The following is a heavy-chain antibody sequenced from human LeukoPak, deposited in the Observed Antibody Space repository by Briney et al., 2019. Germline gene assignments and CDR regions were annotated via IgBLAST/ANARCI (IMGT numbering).Heavy chain of an antibody. CDR3: AREVIGVAAAGGWFDP. J-gene: IGHJ5*02. CDR1: GYTFTSYG. CDR2: ISAYNGNT. V-gene: IGHV1-18*01. Sequence: GSVKVSCKASGYTFTSYGISWVRQAPGQGLEWMGWISAYNGNTNYAQKLQGRVTMTTDTSTSTAYMELRSLRSDDTAVYYCAREVIGVAAAGGWFDPWGQGTLVTVSS. D-gene: IGHD6-13*01.